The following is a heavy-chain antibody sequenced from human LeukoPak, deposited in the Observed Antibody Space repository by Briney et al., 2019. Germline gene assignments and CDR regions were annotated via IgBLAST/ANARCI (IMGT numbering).Heavy chain of an antibody. V-gene: IGHV4-59*08. CDR1: GGSISSYY. CDR2: IYYSGST. Sequence: SETLSLTCTVSGGSISSYYWSWIRQPPGKGLEWIGYIYYSGSTNYNPSLKSRVTISVDTSKNQFSLKLSSVTAADTAVYYCARHGLWVMGITAAFDIWGQGTMVTVSS. D-gene: IGHD3-16*01. CDR3: ARHGLWVMGITAAFDI. J-gene: IGHJ3*02.